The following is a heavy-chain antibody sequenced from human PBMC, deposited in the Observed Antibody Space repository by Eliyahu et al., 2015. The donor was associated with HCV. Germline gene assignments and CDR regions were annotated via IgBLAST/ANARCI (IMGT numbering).Heavy chain of an antibody. V-gene: IGHV4-39*07. CDR2: IYYSGST. J-gene: IGHJ5*02. D-gene: IGHD6-6*01. Sequence: QLQLQESGPGLVKPSETLSLTCTVSGGSISSSNYYWGWIRQPPGKGLEWIGSIYYSGSTYYNPSLKSRVTISVDTSKNQFSLKLSSVTAADTAVYYCARDLGAARPLNWFDPWGQGTLVTVSS. CDR3: ARDLGAARPLNWFDP. CDR1: GGSISSSNYY.